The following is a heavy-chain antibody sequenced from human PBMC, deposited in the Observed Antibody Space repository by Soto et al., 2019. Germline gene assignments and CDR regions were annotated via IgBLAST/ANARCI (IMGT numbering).Heavy chain of an antibody. Sequence: SETLSLTCTVSGGSISSSSYYWGWIRQPPGKGLEWIGSIYYSGSTYYNPSLKSRVTISVDTSKNQFSLKLSSVTAADTAVYYCARLAYGDAFDIWGQGTMVTVSS. CDR3: ARLAYGDAFDI. J-gene: IGHJ3*02. CDR2: IYYSGST. V-gene: IGHV4-39*01. D-gene: IGHD3-16*01. CDR1: GGSISSSSYY.